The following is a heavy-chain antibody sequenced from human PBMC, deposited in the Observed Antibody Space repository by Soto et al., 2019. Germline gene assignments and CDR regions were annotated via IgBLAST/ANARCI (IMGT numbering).Heavy chain of an antibody. J-gene: IGHJ4*02. CDR2: IYYSGST. CDR3: ARVTYYYDSSGYYDGYYFDY. Sequence: SETLSLTCTVSGGSISSYYWSWIRQPPGKGLEWIGYIYYSGSTNYNPSLKSRVTISVDTSKNQFSLKLSSVTAADTAVYYCARVTYYYDSSGYYDGYYFDYWGQGTLVTVS. V-gene: IGHV4-59*01. D-gene: IGHD3-22*01. CDR1: GGSISSYY.